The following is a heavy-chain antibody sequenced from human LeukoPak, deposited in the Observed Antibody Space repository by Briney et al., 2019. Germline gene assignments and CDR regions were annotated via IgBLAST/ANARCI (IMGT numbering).Heavy chain of an antibody. Sequence: SETLSLTCTVSGGSTSSYYWSWIRQPAGKGLEWIGRIYTSGSTNYNPSLKSRVTMSVDTSKNQFSLKLSSVTAADTAVYYCARDWRVVAATDYYYYMDVWGKGTTVTVSS. CDR3: ARDWRVVAATDYYYYMDV. J-gene: IGHJ6*03. CDR1: GGSTSSYY. D-gene: IGHD2-15*01. CDR2: IYTSGST. V-gene: IGHV4-4*07.